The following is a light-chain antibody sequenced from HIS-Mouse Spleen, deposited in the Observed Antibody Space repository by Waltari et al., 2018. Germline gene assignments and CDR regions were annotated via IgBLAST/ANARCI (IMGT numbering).Light chain of an antibody. Sequence: SYELTQPPSVSVSPEQTARITCSGDALPKTYAYWYQQKSGQAPVLVIYEDSKRPSGIPERFSGSSSGTMATLTISGAQVEDEADYYCYSTDSSGNHWVFGGGTKLTVL. J-gene: IGLJ3*02. CDR1: ALPKTY. V-gene: IGLV3-10*01. CDR2: EDS. CDR3: YSTDSSGNHWV.